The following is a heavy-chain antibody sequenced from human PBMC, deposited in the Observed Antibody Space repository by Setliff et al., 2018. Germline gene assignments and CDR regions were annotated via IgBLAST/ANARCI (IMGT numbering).Heavy chain of an antibody. J-gene: IGHJ4*02. V-gene: IGHV4-39*01. CDR2: IHFRGTT. D-gene: IGHD6-19*01. Sequence: SETLSLTCIVSGGYIGGTPYYWGWIRQPPGKGLEWIGSIHFRGTTYYNPSLNSQVTISVDTSKNQFSLNLNSVTAADTAVYYCARVGVTSGWAYWGLGTLVTVSS. CDR1: GGYIGGTPYY. CDR3: ARVGVTSGWAY.